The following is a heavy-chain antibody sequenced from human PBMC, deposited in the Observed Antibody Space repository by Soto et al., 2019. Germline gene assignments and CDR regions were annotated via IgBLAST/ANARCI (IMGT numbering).Heavy chain of an antibody. V-gene: IGHV4-39*01. Sequence: SETLSLTCIVSGESISSSSYYWGWIRQPPGKGLEWIGSIYYSGRTYYNPSFKSRVTISIDTSRNQFSLKLSSVTTTDTAVYYCARQRTTVVTQAYFDHWGQGALVTVSS. CDR2: IYYSGRT. CDR3: ARQRTTVVTQAYFDH. J-gene: IGHJ4*02. D-gene: IGHD2-21*02. CDR1: GESISSSSYY.